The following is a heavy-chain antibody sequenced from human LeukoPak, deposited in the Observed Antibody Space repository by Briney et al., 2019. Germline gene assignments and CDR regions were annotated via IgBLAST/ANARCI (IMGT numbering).Heavy chain of an antibody. Sequence: SETLSLTCTVSGDSMNSYYWSWIRQPPGKGLEWIGYIDDSGSTNYNPSLKSRVTISVDTSKNQFSLKLRSVTAADTAVYYCARDLRYDSSGWAFDYWGRGTQVTVSS. V-gene: IGHV4-59*01. CDR1: GDSMNSYY. CDR3: ARDLRYDSSGWAFDY. J-gene: IGHJ4*02. D-gene: IGHD3-22*01. CDR2: IDDSGST.